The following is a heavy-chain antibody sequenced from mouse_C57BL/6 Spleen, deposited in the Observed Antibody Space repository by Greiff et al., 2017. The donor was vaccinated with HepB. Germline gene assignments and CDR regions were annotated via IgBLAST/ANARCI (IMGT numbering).Heavy chain of an antibody. D-gene: IGHD1-1*01. V-gene: IGHV3-6*01. CDR2: ISYDGSN. CDR3: ARDWDYGSSSFAD. CDR1: GYSITSGYY. Sequence: ESGPGLVKPSQSLSLTCSVTGYSITSGYYWNWIRQFPGNKLEWMGYISYDGSNNYNPSLKNRISITRDTSKNQFFLKLTSVTTEDTATYYCARDWDYGSSSFADWGQGTLVTVSA. J-gene: IGHJ3*01.